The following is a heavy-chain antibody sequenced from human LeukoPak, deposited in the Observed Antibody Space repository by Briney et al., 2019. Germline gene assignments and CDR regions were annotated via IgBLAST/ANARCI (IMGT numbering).Heavy chain of an antibody. CDR1: GYTFTSYY. CDR3: AREFAVGAPDDY. J-gene: IGHJ4*02. Sequence: VASVKVSCKASGYTFTSYYMHWVRQAPGQGLEWMGWMNPNSGNTVYAQKFQGRVTMTRNTSISTAYMYLSSLRSEDTAVYYCAREFAVGAPDDYWGQGTLVTVSS. CDR2: MNPNSGNT. D-gene: IGHD1-26*01. V-gene: IGHV1-8*01.